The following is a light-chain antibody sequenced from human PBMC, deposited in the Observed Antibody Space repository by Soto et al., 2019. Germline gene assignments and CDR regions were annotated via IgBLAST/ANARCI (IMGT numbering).Light chain of an antibody. CDR1: QRISANY. CDR2: AAS. J-gene: IGKJ2*01. Sequence: EIVLTQSPGTLSLSPGDRATLSCRASQRISANYVAWYQQKPGQAPRLLIYAASTRASGIPDRFTGSGSGTDFTLTISRLGPEDSAMYYCQQYGSSSYTFGQGTNLEI. V-gene: IGKV3-20*01. CDR3: QQYGSSSYT.